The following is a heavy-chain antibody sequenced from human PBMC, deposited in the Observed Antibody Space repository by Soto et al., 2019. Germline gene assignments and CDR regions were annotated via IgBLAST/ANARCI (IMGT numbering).Heavy chain of an antibody. D-gene: IGHD3-10*01. CDR3: TSQDYYGSGSYYNVRLDDY. CDR1: GFTFGDYA. J-gene: IGHJ4*02. CDR2: IRSKAYGGTT. Sequence: GGSLRLSCTASGFTFGDYAMSWFRQAPGKGLEWVGFIRSKAYGGTTEYAASVKGRFTISRDDSKSIAYLQMNSLKTEDTAVYYCTSQDYYGSGSYYNVRLDDYWGQGTLVTVSS. V-gene: IGHV3-49*03.